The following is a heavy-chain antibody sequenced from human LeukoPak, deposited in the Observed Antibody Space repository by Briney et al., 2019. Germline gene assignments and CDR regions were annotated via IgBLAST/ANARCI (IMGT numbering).Heavy chain of an antibody. CDR3: VRLYKIEGADL. CDR1: GFTFSTYW. J-gene: IGHJ2*01. D-gene: IGHD1-14*01. CDR2: IRNDGTTT. V-gene: IGHV3-74*01. Sequence: GGSLRLSCAASGFTFSTYWMHWVRQTPGRGLVWVSSIRNDGTTTNYADSVKGRFTISRDNAKNTLYLQRNSLRAEDTAVYYCVRLYKIEGADLWGRGTLVTVCS.